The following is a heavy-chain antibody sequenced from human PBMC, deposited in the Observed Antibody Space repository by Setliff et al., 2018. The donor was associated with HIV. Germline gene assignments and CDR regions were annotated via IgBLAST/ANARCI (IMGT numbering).Heavy chain of an antibody. D-gene: IGHD4-17*01. CDR3: AKGRDGDYGRPLEY. CDR2: ISGSGGAT. J-gene: IGHJ4*02. Sequence: PGGSLRLSCAASGFTFSTYAMSWVRQAPGAGLEWVSSISGSGGATFYADSVKGRFTISRDNSKSTVYLQMNSLRAEDTAVYSCAKGRDGDYGRPLEYWGQGTLVTVSS. V-gene: IGHV3-23*01. CDR1: GFTFSTYA.